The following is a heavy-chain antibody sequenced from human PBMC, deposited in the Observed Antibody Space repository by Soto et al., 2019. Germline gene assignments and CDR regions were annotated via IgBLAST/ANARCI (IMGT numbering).Heavy chain of an antibody. CDR2: IYYSGST. J-gene: IGHJ6*01. CDR1: VGSISSGDYY. V-gene: IGHV4-30-4*01. Sequence: SETLSLTCTFSVGSISSGDYYCSWVRQPPWKGLEWIGYIYYSGSTYYNPSLKSRVTISVDTSKNQFSLKLSSVTAADTAVYYCAREGTGDSSGYYYEGVMNYGMEVWGQGTTVIVSS. CDR3: AREGTGDSSGYYYEGVMNYGMEV. D-gene: IGHD3-22*01.